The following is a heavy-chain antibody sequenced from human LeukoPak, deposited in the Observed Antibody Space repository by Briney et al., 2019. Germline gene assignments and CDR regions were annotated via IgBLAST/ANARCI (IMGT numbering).Heavy chain of an antibody. V-gene: IGHV3-9*01. CDR3: AKDNYYGSGSYYTD. CDR2: ISWNSGSI. J-gene: IGHJ4*02. Sequence: PGGSLRLSCAASGFTFSSYAMHWVRQAPGKGLEWVSGISWNSGSIGYADSVKGRFTISRDNAKNSLYLQMNSLRAEDTALYYCAKDNYYGSGSYYTDWGQGTLVTVSS. CDR1: GFTFSSYA. D-gene: IGHD3-10*01.